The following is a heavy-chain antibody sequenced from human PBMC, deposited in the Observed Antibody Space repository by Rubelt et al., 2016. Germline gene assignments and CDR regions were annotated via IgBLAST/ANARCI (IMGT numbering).Heavy chain of an antibody. J-gene: IGHJ4*02. Sequence: VQLLESGGGLVQPGGSLRLSCAASGFTFSSYAMNWVRQAPGKGLEWVSTITAGGYSTYYADSVKGRFTISRDNSKNTLDLEVNSLRAAGTAVYYCAKDGAGTMVYYFNSWGQGTRGTVSS. V-gene: IGHV3-23*01. D-gene: IGHD4/OR15-4a*01. CDR2: ITAGGYST. CDR3: AKDGAGTMVYYFNS. CDR1: GFTFSSYA.